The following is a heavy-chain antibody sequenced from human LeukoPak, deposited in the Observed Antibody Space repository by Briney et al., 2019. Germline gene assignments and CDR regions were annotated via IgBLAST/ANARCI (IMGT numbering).Heavy chain of an antibody. D-gene: IGHD1-26*01. CDR3: ARGGGRTPDY. Sequence: GGPLRLSCAASGFTFSSYWMSWVRQVPGKGREWVANIKQDGSDKYYVDSVKGRFTISRDNAKNSLFLQINSLRAEDTAVYYCARGGGRTPDYWGQGTLVTVSS. J-gene: IGHJ4*02. V-gene: IGHV3-7*01. CDR1: GFTFSSYW. CDR2: IKQDGSDK.